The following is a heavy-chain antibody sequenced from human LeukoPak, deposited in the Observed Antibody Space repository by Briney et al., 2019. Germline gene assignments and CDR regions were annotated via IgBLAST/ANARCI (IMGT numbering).Heavy chain of an antibody. J-gene: IGHJ5*02. CDR2: ISSSSSYK. V-gene: IGHV3-21*01. Sequence: GGSLRLSCAASGFTFSSYSMNWVRQAPGKGLEWFSSISSSSSYKYYADSVKGRFTISRDNAKNSLYLQMNSLRAEETAVYYCARDIGINWFDPWGQGTLVTVSS. D-gene: IGHD2-15*01. CDR3: ARDIGINWFDP. CDR1: GFTFSSYS.